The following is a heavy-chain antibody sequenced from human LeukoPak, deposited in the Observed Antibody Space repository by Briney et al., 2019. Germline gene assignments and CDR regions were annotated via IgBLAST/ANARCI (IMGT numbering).Heavy chain of an antibody. J-gene: IGHJ4*02. CDR3: ARGKHMTNGSGTEFDY. CDR1: GGTFSSYA. V-gene: IGHV1-69*06. D-gene: IGHD3-10*01. CDR2: IIPIFGTA. Sequence: GASVKVSCKASGGTFSSYAISWVRQAPGQGLEWMGGIIPIFGTANYAQKFQGRVTITADKSTSTAYMELSSLRSEDTAVYYCARGKHMTNGSGTEFDYWGQGTLVTVSS.